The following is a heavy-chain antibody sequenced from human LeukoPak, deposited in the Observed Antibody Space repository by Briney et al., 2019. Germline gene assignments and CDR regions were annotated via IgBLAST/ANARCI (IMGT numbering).Heavy chain of an antibody. D-gene: IGHD3-9*01. Sequence: SETLSLTCTVSGDSIIGSTYDRGRFRQPDWAWIRQPPGKALEWLGNVFHNGDTRYNPSLESRVSISVDTSKNQFSLNLNFVTAADTAVYYCARYGTVYSFDTWGQGTLVTVSS. V-gene: IGHV4-39*01. CDR3: ARYGTVYSFDT. CDR2: VFHNGDT. CDR1: GDSIIGSTYD. J-gene: IGHJ4*02.